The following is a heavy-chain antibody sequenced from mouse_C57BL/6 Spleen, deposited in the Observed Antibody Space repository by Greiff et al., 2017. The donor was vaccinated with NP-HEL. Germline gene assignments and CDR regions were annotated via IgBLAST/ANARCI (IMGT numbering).Heavy chain of an antibody. J-gene: IGHJ2*01. CDR3: ARALYGTLFDY. D-gene: IGHD2-1*01. CDR2: IDPSDSET. V-gene: IGHV1-52*01. Sequence: QVHVKQPGAELVRPGSSVKLSCKASGYTFTSYWMHWVKQRPIQGLEWIGNIDPSDSETHYNQKFKDKATLTVAKSSSTAYMQLSSLTSEDSAVYYCARALYGTLFDYWGQGTTLTVSS. CDR1: GYTFTSYW.